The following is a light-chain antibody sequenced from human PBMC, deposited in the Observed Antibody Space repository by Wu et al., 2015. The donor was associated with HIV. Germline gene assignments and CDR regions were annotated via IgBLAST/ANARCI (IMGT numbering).Light chain of an antibody. V-gene: IGKV1-5*03. CDR2: KAS. Sequence: DIQMTQSPSTLSTSVGDRVTITCRASQNINNWLAWYQQKPGKAPKLLIYKASTLESGVPPRFSGSGSGTEFTLTINNLQPDDFATYYCQQYNNHLYTFGQGTKLEIK. J-gene: IGKJ2*01. CDR1: QNINNW. CDR3: QQYNNHLYT.